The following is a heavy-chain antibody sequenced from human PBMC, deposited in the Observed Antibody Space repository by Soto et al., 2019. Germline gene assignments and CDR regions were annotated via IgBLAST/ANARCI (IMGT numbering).Heavy chain of an antibody. CDR1: GFTFSSYS. J-gene: IGHJ4*02. D-gene: IGHD2-8*02. Sequence: EVQLVESGGGLVKTGGSLRLSCAASGFTFSSYSLSWVRQAPGKGLEWVSSISTTSTFIDYADSVKGRFTISRDNAKSSLHLQMNSLRAEDTAVYYCALISWTGTITEYYFDYWGQGTLVTVSS. V-gene: IGHV3-21*01. CDR2: ISTTSTFI. CDR3: ALISWTGTITEYYFDY.